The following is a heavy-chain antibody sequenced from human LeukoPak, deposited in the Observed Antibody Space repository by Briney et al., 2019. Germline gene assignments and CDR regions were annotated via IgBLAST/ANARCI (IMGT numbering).Heavy chain of an antibody. J-gene: IGHJ4*02. V-gene: IGHV3-33*08. CDR2: IWYDGSNK. CDR1: GFTFSSYS. Sequence: GGSLRLSCAASGFTFSSYSMNWVRQAPGKGLEWVAVIWYDGSNKYYADSVKGRFTISRDNSKNTLYLQMNSLRAEDTAVYYCASSGSYRFDYWGQGTLVTVSS. CDR3: ASSGSYRFDY. D-gene: IGHD1-26*01.